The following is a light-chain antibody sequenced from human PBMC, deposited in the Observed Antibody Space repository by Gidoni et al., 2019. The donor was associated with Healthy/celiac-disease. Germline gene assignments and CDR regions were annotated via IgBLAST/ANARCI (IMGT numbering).Light chain of an antibody. J-gene: IGKJ1*01. CDR3: QQSYSTPRT. CDR1: QRISSY. Sequence: DIQMTQSPSSLSASVGDRVTITCRASQRISSYLIWYQQKPGKAPKLLIYAASSLQSGVPSRFSGSGSGTDFTLTISSLQPEDFATYYCQQSYSTPRTFXXXTKVEIK. V-gene: IGKV1-39*01. CDR2: AAS.